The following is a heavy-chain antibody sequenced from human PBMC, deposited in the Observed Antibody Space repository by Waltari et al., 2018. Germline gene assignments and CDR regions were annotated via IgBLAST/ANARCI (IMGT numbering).Heavy chain of an antibody. CDR2: SNHGGST. CDR1: GGSFSGYY. J-gene: IGHJ4*02. D-gene: IGHD6-13*01. V-gene: IGHV4-34*01. CDR3: ARGGLRWSSSWYYFDY. Sequence: QVQLQQWGAGLLKPSETLSLTCAVYGGSFSGYYWSWIHQPPGKGLEWMGESNHGGSTNDNPSLKSRVTISVDTAKNQFSLKLSSVTAADTAVYYCARGGLRWSSSWYYFDYWGQGTLVTVSS.